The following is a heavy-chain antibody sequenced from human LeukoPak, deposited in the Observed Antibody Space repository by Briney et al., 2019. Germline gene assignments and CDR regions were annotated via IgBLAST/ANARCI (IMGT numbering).Heavy chain of an antibody. J-gene: IGHJ4*02. D-gene: IGHD6-13*01. Sequence: GESLRISCKGSGYSFTCYWISWVRQLPGKGLEWMGRIDPSDSYTNYSPSFQGLVTISADKSISTAFLQWSSLKAPDTAMYYCARHGGSTLWDWGQGTLVTVSS. CDR2: IDPSDSYT. V-gene: IGHV5-10-1*01. CDR3: ARHGGSTLWD. CDR1: GYSFTCYW.